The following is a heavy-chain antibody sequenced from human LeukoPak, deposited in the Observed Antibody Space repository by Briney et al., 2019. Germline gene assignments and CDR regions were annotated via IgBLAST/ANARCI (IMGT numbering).Heavy chain of an antibody. V-gene: IGHV3-74*01. Sequence: PGGSLRLSCTGSGFTFSNYWMHWVRQAPGKGLVWVSRIKTDGSNTSHADSVKGRFTTSRDNARNTLYLQMNSLRAEDSAVYFCARTSLWYGECGNGHFDSWGQGTLVTVSS. CDR1: GFTFSNYW. CDR2: IKTDGSNT. D-gene: IGHD3-10*01. CDR3: ARTSLWYGECGNGHFDS. J-gene: IGHJ4*02.